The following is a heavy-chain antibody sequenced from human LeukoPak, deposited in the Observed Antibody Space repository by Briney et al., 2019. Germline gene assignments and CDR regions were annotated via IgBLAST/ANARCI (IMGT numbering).Heavy chain of an antibody. V-gene: IGHV4-59*01. CDR3: ARELDDAFDI. D-gene: IGHD1-1*01. J-gene: IGHJ3*02. CDR1: GGSISSYY. Sequence: SETLSLTCTVSGGSISSYYWSWIRQPPGKGLEWIGYIYYSGSTNYNPSLKSRVTISIDTSKNQFSLKLSSVTAADTAVYYCARELDDAFDIWGQGTMVTVSS. CDR2: IYYSGST.